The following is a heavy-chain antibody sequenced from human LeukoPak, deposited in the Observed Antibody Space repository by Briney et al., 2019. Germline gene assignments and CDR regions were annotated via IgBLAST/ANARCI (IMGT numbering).Heavy chain of an antibody. CDR2: FSYSGST. CDR3: ARMYSGTSYYFDY. Sequence: SETLSLTCSVSGVSISTYYWIWLRQPPVKGLEWMGFFSYSGSTKYNPSLKSRVTMSVDTSKNQFSLKLSSVTAADTAVYYCARMYSGTSYYFDYWGQGTLVTVSS. CDR1: GVSISTYY. J-gene: IGHJ4*02. D-gene: IGHD1-26*01. V-gene: IGHV4-59*01.